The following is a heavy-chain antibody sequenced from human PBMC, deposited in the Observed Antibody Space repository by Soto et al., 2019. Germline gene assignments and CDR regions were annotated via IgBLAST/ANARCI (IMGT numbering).Heavy chain of an antibody. J-gene: IGHJ4*02. CDR1: GFTFSSYA. CDR3: AKDAPRYSGSYWLFDY. CDR2: ISGSGGST. V-gene: IGHV3-23*01. Sequence: GGSLRLSCAASGFTFSSYAMSWVRQAPGKGLEWVSAISGSGGSTYYADSVKGRFTISRDNSKNTLYLQMNSLRAEDTAVYYCAKDAPRYSGSYWLFDYWGQGTLVTVSS. D-gene: IGHD1-26*01.